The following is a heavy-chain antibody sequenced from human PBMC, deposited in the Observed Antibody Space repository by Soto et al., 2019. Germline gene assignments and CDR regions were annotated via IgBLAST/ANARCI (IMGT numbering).Heavy chain of an antibody. CDR2: IRSKTNSYAT. D-gene: IGHD6-19*01. CDR1: GFNFSDSA. V-gene: IGHV3-73*02. J-gene: IGHJ4*02. Sequence: EVQLVESGGGLVQPGGSLKLSCAASGFNFSDSAMHWVRQASGKGLEWVGRIRSKTNSYATVYAASVRGRFTISRDDSSKTAYLQLNSLKPEDTAVYYCSTSVAGLAFFESWGQGTLVTVSS. CDR3: STSVAGLAFFES.